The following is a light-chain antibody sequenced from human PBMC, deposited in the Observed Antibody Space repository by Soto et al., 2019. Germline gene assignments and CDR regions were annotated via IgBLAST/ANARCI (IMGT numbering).Light chain of an antibody. CDR1: QSVSSNY. CDR3: QQFDRSLPSWT. V-gene: IGKV3-20*01. J-gene: IGKJ1*01. Sequence: PGERATLSCRASQSVSSNYLAWYQHIPGQAPRLLIYGVSTRATGIPDRFSGSGSGTDFTITISRLEPEDFAVYYCQQFDRSLPSWTFGQGTKVE. CDR2: GVS.